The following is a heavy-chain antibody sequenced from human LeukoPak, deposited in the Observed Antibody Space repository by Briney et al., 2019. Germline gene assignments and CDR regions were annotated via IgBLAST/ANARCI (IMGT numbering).Heavy chain of an antibody. CDR1: GYSISSSYY. V-gene: IGHV4-39*01. J-gene: IGHJ4*02. Sequence: PSETLSLTCTVSGYSISSSYYWGWIRQPPGKGLEWIGSIYYSGSTYYNPSLKSRVTISADTSKNQFSLKLSSVTAADTAVYYCARHVRSGGYSGYWGQGTLVTVSS. CDR3: ARHVRSGGYSGY. D-gene: IGHD3-22*01. CDR2: IYYSGST.